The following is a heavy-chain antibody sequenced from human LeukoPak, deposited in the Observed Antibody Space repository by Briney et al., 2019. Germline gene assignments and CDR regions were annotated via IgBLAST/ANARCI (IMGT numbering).Heavy chain of an antibody. J-gene: IGHJ4*02. V-gene: IGHV3-30*02. CDR2: IHHDGSNK. CDR1: GFTFSSYG. CDR3: AKASGITIFGVVTAPDY. D-gene: IGHD3-3*01. Sequence: PGGSLRLSCAASGFTFSSYGMHWVRQAPGKGLDWVAFIHHDGSNKYYADSVKGRFTISRDNSKNTLYLQMNSLRAEDTAVYYCAKASGITIFGVVTAPDYWGQGTLVTVSS.